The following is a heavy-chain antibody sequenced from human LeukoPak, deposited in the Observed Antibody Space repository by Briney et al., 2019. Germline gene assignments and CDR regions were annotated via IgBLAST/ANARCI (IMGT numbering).Heavy chain of an antibody. Sequence: SETLSLTCTVSGGSISSSSYYWGWIRQPPWKGLEWIGSIYYSGDNSGDTYYNPSLRSRVTISVDTSKNQFSLKLSSVTAADTAVYFCARLRGYTDGPPAYWGQGTLVTVSP. J-gene: IGHJ4*02. CDR2: IYYSGDNSGDT. V-gene: IGHV4-39*01. D-gene: IGHD5-18*01. CDR1: GGSISSSSYY. CDR3: ARLRGYTDGPPAY.